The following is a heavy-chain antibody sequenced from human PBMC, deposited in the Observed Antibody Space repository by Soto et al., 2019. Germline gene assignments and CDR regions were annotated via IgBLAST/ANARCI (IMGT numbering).Heavy chain of an antibody. Sequence: EVQLLESGGGLVQPGGSLRLSCAASGFTFSSYAITWVRQAPGKGLEWVSTISRSGDSTYYRDSGKGRLTISRDNSKNTVYLQMKSLRAEDTAGYYCARTDKFNPQSSGWANRFDYWGQGTLVTVSS. V-gene: IGHV3-23*01. CDR1: GFTFSSYA. CDR3: ARTDKFNPQSSGWANRFDY. J-gene: IGHJ4*02. D-gene: IGHD6-19*01. CDR2: ISRSGDST.